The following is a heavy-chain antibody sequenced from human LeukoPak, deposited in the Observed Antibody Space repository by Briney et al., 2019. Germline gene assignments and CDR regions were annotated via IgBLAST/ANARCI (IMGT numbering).Heavy chain of an antibody. CDR2: IYYSGST. V-gene: IGHV4-59*01. J-gene: IGHJ4*02. CDR1: GDSISSYY. D-gene: IGHD3-22*01. Sequence: SETLSLTCTVSGDSISSYYWSWIRQPPGKGLEWIGYIYYSGSTNYNPSLKSRVTISVDTSKNQFSLKLSSVTAADTAVYYCASYYYDSSGFGYWGQGTLVTVSS. CDR3: ASYYYDSSGFGY.